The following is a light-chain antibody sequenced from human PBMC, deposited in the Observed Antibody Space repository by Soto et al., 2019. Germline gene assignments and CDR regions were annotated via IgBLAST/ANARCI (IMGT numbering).Light chain of an antibody. J-gene: IGLJ2*01. V-gene: IGLV1-44*01. CDR3: AAWDDSLNAWI. CDR1: RSNIGSNT. Sequence: QSVLTQPPSASGTPGQRVTMSCSGNRSNIGSNTVNWYQQLPGTAPKLLISTNNQRPSGVPDRFSGSKSGTSASLAISGLQSENEADYYCAAWDDSLNAWIFGGGTKVTVL. CDR2: TNN.